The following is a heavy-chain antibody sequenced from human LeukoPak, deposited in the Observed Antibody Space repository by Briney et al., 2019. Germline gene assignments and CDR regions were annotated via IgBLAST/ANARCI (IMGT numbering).Heavy chain of an antibody. D-gene: IGHD3-10*01. V-gene: IGHV4-59*11. J-gene: IGHJ4*02. CDR2: IYNSGTT. Sequence: SETLSLTCTVSGVSISTHYWSWIRQPPGKGLEWIGYIYNSGTTYYNPSLKSRVTISIDTSKNEFSLKLTSVTPADTAVYYCAREANYHGSGSYFEGTFDYWGQGSLVTVSS. CDR3: AREANYHGSGSYFEGTFDY. CDR1: GVSISTHY.